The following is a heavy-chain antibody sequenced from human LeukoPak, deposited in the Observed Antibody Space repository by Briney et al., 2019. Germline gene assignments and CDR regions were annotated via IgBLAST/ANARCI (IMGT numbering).Heavy chain of an antibody. CDR3: ARVSGGKGYFDY. J-gene: IGHJ4*02. D-gene: IGHD2-15*01. V-gene: IGHV1-8*01. CDR1: GYTFTSYD. Sequence: ASVKVSCKASGYTFTSYDINWVRQATGQGLEWMGWMNPNSGNTGYAQKFQGRVTMTRNTSISTAYMELSSLRSEDTAVYYCARVSGGKGYFDYWGQGTLVTVSS. CDR2: MNPNSGNT.